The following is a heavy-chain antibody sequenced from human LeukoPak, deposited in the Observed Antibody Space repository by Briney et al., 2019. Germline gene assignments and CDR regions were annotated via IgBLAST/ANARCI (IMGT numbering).Heavy chain of an antibody. CDR1: GFTFTTYA. Sequence: GGSLRLSCAASGFTFTTYAMSWVRQAPGKGLEWVSGISASGDVTFHADPVKGRFTISRDNSKNTLYLQMNSQRVEDTAEYYCAKSLLTTASGTGRAFDIWGQGTMVTVSS. CDR3: AKSLLTTASGTGRAFDI. J-gene: IGHJ3*02. D-gene: IGHD1-26*01. CDR2: ISASGDVT. V-gene: IGHV3-23*01.